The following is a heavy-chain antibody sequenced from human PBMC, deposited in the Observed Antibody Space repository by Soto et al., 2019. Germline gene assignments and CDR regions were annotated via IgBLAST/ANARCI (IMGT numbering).Heavy chain of an antibody. CDR2: IIPILGTA. V-gene: IGHV1-69*08. D-gene: IGHD3-9*01. J-gene: IGHJ6*03. CDR1: GGTFSSYT. CDR3: ARGWLTGDYYYYYYMDV. Sequence: ASVKVSCKASGGTFSSYTLSWVRQAPGQGLEWMGRIIPILGTANYAQNFQGRVTITADESTSTAYMELSSLRSEDTAVYYCARGWLTGDYYYYYYMDVWGKGTTVTVSS.